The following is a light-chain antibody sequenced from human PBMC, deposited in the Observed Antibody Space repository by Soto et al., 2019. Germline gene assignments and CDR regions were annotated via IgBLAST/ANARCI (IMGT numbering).Light chain of an antibody. CDR2: DVG. V-gene: IGLV2-11*01. CDR1: SSDVGGYNY. CDR3: SSYAGSNNLV. Sequence: QSALTQPRSVSGSPGQSVTISCTGTSSDVGGYNYVSWYQQHPGKAPKLMIYDVGKRPSGVPDRFSGSKSGNTASLTVSGLQAEDEADYYCSSYAGSNNLVFGGGTKLTVL. J-gene: IGLJ2*01.